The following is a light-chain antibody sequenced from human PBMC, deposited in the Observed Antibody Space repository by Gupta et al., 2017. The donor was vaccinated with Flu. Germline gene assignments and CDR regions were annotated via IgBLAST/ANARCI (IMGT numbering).Light chain of an antibody. CDR1: SSNIGSNY. Sequence: QSALTQPPSASGTPGQTITISCSGSSSNIGSNYVYWYQQLPGTAPKLLIYRSDQRPSGVPDRFSGSKSGTSASLAISGLRSEDEADYYCAAWDDSLSGPVFGGGTKLTVL. V-gene: IGLV1-47*01. CDR3: AAWDDSLSGPV. CDR2: RSD. J-gene: IGLJ3*02.